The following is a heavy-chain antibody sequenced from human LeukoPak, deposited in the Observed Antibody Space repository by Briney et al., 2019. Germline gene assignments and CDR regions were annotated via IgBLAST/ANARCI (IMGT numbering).Heavy chain of an antibody. D-gene: IGHD2-15*01. V-gene: IGHV3-15*01. CDR3: TTHDIVVVVAAKDY. CDR1: GFTFSNAW. J-gene: IGHJ4*02. CDR2: IKSKTDGGTK. Sequence: GGSLTLYCSASGFTFSNAWMSWVRPAPGKGLEWVGRIKSKTDGGTKDYAAPVKSRFTISRDYSKNTLYLQMNSLKTEDTAVYYCTTHDIVVVVAAKDYWGQGTLVTVSS.